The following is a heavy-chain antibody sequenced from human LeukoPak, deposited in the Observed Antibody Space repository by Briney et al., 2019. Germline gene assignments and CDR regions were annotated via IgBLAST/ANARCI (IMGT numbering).Heavy chain of an antibody. CDR3: ARTPLATGYLFDY. V-gene: IGHV3-7*01. Sequence: GGSLRLSCAASGFTFSSYWMSWVRQAPGKGLEWVANIKQDGSEKYYVDSVEGRFTISRDNAKNSLYLQMNSLRAEDTAVYYCARTPLATGYLFDYWGQGTLVTVSS. D-gene: IGHD3-9*01. J-gene: IGHJ4*02. CDR2: IKQDGSEK. CDR1: GFTFSSYW.